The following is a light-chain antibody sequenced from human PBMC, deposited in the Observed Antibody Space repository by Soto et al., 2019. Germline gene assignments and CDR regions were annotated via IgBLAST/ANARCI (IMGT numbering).Light chain of an antibody. J-gene: IGLJ1*01. Sequence: QSVLTQPASVSDSPGQSITISCTGTSSDVGGSNFVSWYQQHPGKPPKLIIYDVANRPSGVSNRFSGSKSGSTAALIISRVQTEDEADYYCVSYTSSTTYVFGTGTKVTVL. V-gene: IGLV2-14*03. CDR1: SSDVGGSNF. CDR3: VSYTSSTTYV. CDR2: DVA.